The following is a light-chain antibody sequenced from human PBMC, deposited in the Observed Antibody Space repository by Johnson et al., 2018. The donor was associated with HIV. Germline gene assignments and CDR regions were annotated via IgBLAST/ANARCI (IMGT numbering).Light chain of an antibody. Sequence: QSVLTQPPSVSAAPGQKVTISCSGSSSNIGNNYVSWYQQLPGTAPKLLIYENTKRPSGIPDRFSGSKSCTSATLGITGLQTGDEADYYCGTWDSSLSAHVFGTGTKVTVL. J-gene: IGLJ1*01. CDR1: SSNIGNNY. V-gene: IGLV1-51*02. CDR3: GTWDSSLSAHV. CDR2: ENT.